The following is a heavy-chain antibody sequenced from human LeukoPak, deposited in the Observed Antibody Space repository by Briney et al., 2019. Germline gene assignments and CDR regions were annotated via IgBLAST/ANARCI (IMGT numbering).Heavy chain of an antibody. D-gene: IGHD3-3*01. CDR1: GGSISSHY. CDR2: IYYSGST. CDR3: AREVGYYYYMDD. V-gene: IGHV4-59*11. J-gene: IGHJ6*03. Sequence: SETLSLTCTVSGGSISSHYWSWIRQPPGKGLEWIGNIYYSGSTNYNPSLKSRVTISVDTSKNQFSLKLSSVTAADTAVYYCAREVGYYYYMDDWGKGTTVTVSS.